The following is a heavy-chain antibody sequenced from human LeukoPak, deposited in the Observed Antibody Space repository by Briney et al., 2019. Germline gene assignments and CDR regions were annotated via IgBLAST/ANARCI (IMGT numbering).Heavy chain of an antibody. D-gene: IGHD1-26*01. V-gene: IGHV3-23*01. CDR3: AKKLRGSYYFDY. Sequence: PGGSLRLSCAASGFTFSSYAMSWVRQAPGKGLERVSAISGSGGSTYYADSVKGRFTISRDNSKNTLYLQMNSLRAEDTAVYYCAKKLRGSYYFDYWGQGTLVTVSS. CDR1: GFTFSSYA. J-gene: IGHJ4*02. CDR2: ISGSGGST.